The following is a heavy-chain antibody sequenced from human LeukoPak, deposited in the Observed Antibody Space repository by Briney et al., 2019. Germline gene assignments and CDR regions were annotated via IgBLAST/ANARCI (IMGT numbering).Heavy chain of an antibody. V-gene: IGHV3-21*01. CDR2: ISGISSYK. Sequence: GGSLRLSCAASGFTFNSYNMNWVRQAPGKGLEWVSSISGISSYKYSADSLSGRFTISRDNARNSLYLQMNSLRVEDTAVYYCARFSDDYYDYYMDVWGKGTTVTVSS. CDR3: ARFSDDYYDYYMDV. CDR1: GFTFNSYN. J-gene: IGHJ6*03.